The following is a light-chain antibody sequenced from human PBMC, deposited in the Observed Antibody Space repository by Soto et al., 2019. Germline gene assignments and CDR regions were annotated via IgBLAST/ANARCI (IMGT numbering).Light chain of an antibody. J-gene: IGKJ3*01. Sequence: EIVLTQSPGTLSLSPGERGTLSCRASQSVSSGYLAWYQQKPGQAPRLLIYGASTRATGIPDRFSGSGSGTDFTLTITRLEPEDVAVYYCQQYGTSPFTFGPGTKVDIK. CDR3: QQYGTSPFT. CDR2: GAS. V-gene: IGKV3-20*01. CDR1: QSVSSGY.